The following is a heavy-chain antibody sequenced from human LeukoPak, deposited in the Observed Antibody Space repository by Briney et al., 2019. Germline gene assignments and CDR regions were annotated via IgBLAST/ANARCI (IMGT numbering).Heavy chain of an antibody. CDR3: ARAFIAARSLNAFDI. D-gene: IGHD6-6*01. Sequence: GGSLRLSCAASGFTFSSYWMSWVRQAPGKGLEWVANIKQDGSEKYYVDSVKGRFTISRDNAKNSLYLQMNSLRAEDTAVYYCARAFIAARSLNAFDIWGQGTMVTVSS. CDR1: GFTFSSYW. V-gene: IGHV3-7*04. CDR2: IKQDGSEK. J-gene: IGHJ3*02.